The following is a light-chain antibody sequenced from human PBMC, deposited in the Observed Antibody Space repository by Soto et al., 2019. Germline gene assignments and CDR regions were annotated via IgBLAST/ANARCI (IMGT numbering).Light chain of an antibody. V-gene: IGLV2-14*01. Sequence: QSVLTQPASVSGSPGQSITISCTGTSSDVGGYNYVSWYQQHPGKAPKLMIYEVSNRPSGVSNRFSGSKSGNTASLTISGLPAEDEADYYCSSYPSSSPLYVFGTGTKLTVL. CDR1: SSDVGGYNY. CDR3: SSYPSSSPLYV. CDR2: EVS. J-gene: IGLJ1*01.